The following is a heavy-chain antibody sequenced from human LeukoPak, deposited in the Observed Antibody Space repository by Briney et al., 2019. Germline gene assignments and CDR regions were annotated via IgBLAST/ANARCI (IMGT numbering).Heavy chain of an antibody. Sequence: GGSLRLSCAASGFAFRTYAMSWVRQAPGKGLEGVSAISGSGDKTFYAESVRGRFTISRDNSRNTLYLQMNSLRAEDTAVYYCAKVKWDSSGYFDYWGQGTLVTVSS. CDR3: AKVKWDSSGYFDY. J-gene: IGHJ4*02. CDR2: ISGSGDKT. D-gene: IGHD3-22*01. CDR1: GFAFRTYA. V-gene: IGHV3-23*01.